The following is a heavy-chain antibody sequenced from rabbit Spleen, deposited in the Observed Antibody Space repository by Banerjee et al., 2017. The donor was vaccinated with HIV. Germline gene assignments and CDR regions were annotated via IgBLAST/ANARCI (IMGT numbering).Heavy chain of an antibody. D-gene: IGHD1-1*01. Sequence: QEQLVESGGGLVQPEGSLTLTCKASGFDFTSNAMCWVRQAPGKGPEWIACIYNGDGNAYYASWAKGRFTISKTSSTTVTLQMTSLTAADTATYYCARASSSGWYIRDGMDLWGQGTLVTVS. V-gene: IGHV1S47*01. CDR2: IYNGDGNA. J-gene: IGHJ6*01. CDR3: ARASSSGWYIRDGMDL. CDR1: GFDFTSNA.